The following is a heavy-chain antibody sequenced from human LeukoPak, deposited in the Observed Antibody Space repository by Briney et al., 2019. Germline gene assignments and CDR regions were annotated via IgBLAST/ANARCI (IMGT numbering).Heavy chain of an antibody. V-gene: IGHV4-59*08. Sequence: SETLSLTCTVSGGSISSYFWSWIRQPPGKGREWIGYIYYSGSTNYNPSLKSRVTMSVDTSKNQFSLKLSSVTAADTAVYYCARIARAEAGTIDYWGQGTLVTVSS. CDR1: GGSISSYF. J-gene: IGHJ4*02. CDR3: ARIARAEAGTIDY. CDR2: IYYSGST. D-gene: IGHD6-19*01.